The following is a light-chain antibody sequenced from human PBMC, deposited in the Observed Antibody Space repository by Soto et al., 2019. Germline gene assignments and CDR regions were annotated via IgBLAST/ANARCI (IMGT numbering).Light chain of an antibody. CDR1: QSIASY. V-gene: IGKV1-39*01. J-gene: IGKJ5*01. Sequence: DIQMTPSPSYLSASVGDRVNITCRASQSIASYLNWYQQKPGKAPKLLIYDASSLQSGVPSRFSGSGSGTDFALTTSSLQPEDFATYYCQQSYTTPITFGQGTRLEIK. CDR2: DAS. CDR3: QQSYTTPIT.